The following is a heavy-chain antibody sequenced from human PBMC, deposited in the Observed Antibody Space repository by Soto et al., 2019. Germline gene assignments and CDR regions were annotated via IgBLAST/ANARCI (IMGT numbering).Heavy chain of an antibody. V-gene: IGHV4-31*03. Sequence: QVQLQESGPGLVKPSQTLSLTCTVSGGSISSGGHYWSWIRQPPGKGLEWIGYIYHSGSTYYTPSLKSRTTISLDTSNNQFSLRLSSVTAADTAVYYCARDGGGFGDILREYFQNWGQGTLVIVSS. CDR1: GGSISSGGHY. D-gene: IGHD3-10*01. CDR3: ARDGGGFGDILREYFQN. CDR2: IYHSGST. J-gene: IGHJ1*01.